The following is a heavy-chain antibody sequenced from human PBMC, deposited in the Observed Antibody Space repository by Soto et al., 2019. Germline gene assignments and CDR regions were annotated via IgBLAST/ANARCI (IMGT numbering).Heavy chain of an antibody. J-gene: IGHJ6*02. Sequence: QVQLEQSAPEVKKRGASVKVSCKASGYTFTTYGISWVRKAPGQGLEWLGWINTHNGNTNYAQNLQGRVIMTADTSTSTAYMELRSLRSDDTAIYYCTREGSAPYYYYGMDAWGQGTTVTVSS. CDR3: TREGSAPYYYYGMDA. D-gene: IGHD3-10*01. CDR2: INTHNGNT. CDR1: GYTFTTYG. V-gene: IGHV1-18*01.